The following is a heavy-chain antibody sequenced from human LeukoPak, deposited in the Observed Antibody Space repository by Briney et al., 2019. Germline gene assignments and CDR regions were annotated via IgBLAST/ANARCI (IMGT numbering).Heavy chain of an antibody. J-gene: IGHJ6*03. V-gene: IGHV3-23*01. CDR2: ISATGGST. CDR3: AKRHCRGGTCYSDSYYLDV. CDR1: GFTFGSYA. Sequence: GGSLRLSCAASGFTFGSYAMTWVRQAPGKGLEWVSGISATGGSTYYADSVKGRFTISRDNSKNTLILQMSSLRVEDTALYYCAKRHCRGGTCYSDSYYLDVWGKGTTVTVSS. D-gene: IGHD2-15*01.